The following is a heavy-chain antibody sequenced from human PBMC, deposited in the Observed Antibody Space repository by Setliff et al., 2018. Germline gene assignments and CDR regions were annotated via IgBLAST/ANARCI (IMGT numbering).Heavy chain of an antibody. D-gene: IGHD2-2*01. CDR3: ARTDLRYQTDY. CDR2: IYYSGNT. J-gene: IGHJ4*02. CDR1: GGSIDSHY. V-gene: IGHV4-59*11. Sequence: LSLTCSVSGGSIDSHYWSWIRQPPGKGLEWIGSIYYSGNTNYNPSLKSRVTISVDTSKNQFSLKLSSVTAADTAVYYCARTDLRYQTDYWGQGTLVTVSS.